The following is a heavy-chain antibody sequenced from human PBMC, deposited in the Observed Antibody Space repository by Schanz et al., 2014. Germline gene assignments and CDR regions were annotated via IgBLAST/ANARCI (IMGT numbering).Heavy chain of an antibody. Sequence: EAHLVESGGGLVKPGGSLRLSCVASGFAFSSFAMTWVRQAPGRGLEWVSYIGNGGVTIYYADSVKGRFTVSRDNAENALYLQMNSLRAEDTGLYFCARGGSGSHYRLDYWGQGTLVTVSS. D-gene: IGHD1-26*01. V-gene: IGHV3-48*03. CDR2: IGNGGVTI. CDR1: GFAFSSFA. J-gene: IGHJ4*02. CDR3: ARGGSGSHYRLDY.